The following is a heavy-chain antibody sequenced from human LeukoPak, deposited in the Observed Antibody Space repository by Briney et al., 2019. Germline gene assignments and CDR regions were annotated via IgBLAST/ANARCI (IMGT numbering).Heavy chain of an antibody. Sequence: SETLSLTCTVSGGSISSGSYYWSWIRQPAGKGLEWIGRIYTSGSTNYNPSLKSRVTISVDTSKNQFSLKLSSVTAADTAVYYCARGKHIVVVPAAIAGGPEPFDPWGQGTLVTVSS. CDR2: IYTSGST. CDR3: ARGKHIVVVPAAIAGGPEPFDP. V-gene: IGHV4-61*02. J-gene: IGHJ5*02. D-gene: IGHD2-2*01. CDR1: GGSISSGSYY.